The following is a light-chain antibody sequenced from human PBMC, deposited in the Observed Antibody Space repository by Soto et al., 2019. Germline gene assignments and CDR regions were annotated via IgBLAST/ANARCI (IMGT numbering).Light chain of an antibody. J-gene: IGKJ2*01. Sequence: DIQMTQSPSTLSASVGDRVTITCRASQSISSWLAWYQQKPGKAPKLLIYKASSLEGGVPSRFSGSGSVTEFTLTISSLQPDDFATYYCQQYKTYWYTFGQGTKLEIK. CDR1: QSISSW. V-gene: IGKV1-5*03. CDR3: QQYKTYWYT. CDR2: KAS.